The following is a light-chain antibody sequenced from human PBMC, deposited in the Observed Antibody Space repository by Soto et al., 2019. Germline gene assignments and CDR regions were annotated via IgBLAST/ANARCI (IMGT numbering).Light chain of an antibody. CDR1: QSVSSR. Sequence: EIGVTRCPGTLSLSPGERATLSGRASQSVSSRLAWYQQRPGQAPRLLISGASSRATGIPDRFSGSGSGTDFTLTISRLEPEDFAVYYCQQYGSSPLTFGGGTKVDIK. V-gene: IGKV3-20*01. CDR2: GAS. J-gene: IGKJ4*01. CDR3: QQYGSSPLT.